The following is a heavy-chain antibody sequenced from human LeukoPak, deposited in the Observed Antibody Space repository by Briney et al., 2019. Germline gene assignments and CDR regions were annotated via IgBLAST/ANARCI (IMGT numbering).Heavy chain of an antibody. Sequence: SETLSLTCTVSGGSVSSGRYYWSWIRQPPGKGLEWIGFKCDSGRANHRPSLKSRVSISVDTSKNQFSLKLSSVTAADTAVYYCARDQGRWIKRWLQSVHAFDIWGQGTIVTVSA. D-gene: IGHD5-24*01. CDR2: KCDSGRA. CDR3: ARDQGRWIKRWLQSVHAFDI. CDR1: GGSVSSGRYY. V-gene: IGHV4-61*01. J-gene: IGHJ3*02.